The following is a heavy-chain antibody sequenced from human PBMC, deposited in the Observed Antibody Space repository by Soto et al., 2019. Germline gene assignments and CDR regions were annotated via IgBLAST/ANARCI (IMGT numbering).Heavy chain of an antibody. CDR3: ARPLYSYGPMDV. CDR2: IYYSGST. Sequence: PSETLSLTCTVSGGCVSSGSYYWSWIRQPPGKGLEWIGYIYYSGSTNYNPSLKSRVTMSVDTSKNQFSLKLSSVTAADTAVYYCARPLYSYGPMDVWGQGTTVTVSS. D-gene: IGHD5-18*01. CDR1: GGCVSSGSYY. V-gene: IGHV4-61*01. J-gene: IGHJ6*02.